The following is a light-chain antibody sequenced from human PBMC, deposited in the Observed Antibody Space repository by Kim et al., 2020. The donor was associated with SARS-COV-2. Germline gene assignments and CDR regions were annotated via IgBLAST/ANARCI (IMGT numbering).Light chain of an antibody. Sequence: GDRCTITCQASQDIKKYLNWFQQKPGKAPKLLIYDASNLESGVPSRFSGSGSGTHFTLTISSLQPVDVATYYCQQSDRLPLTFGPGTKVDIK. V-gene: IGKV1-33*01. CDR3: QQSDRLPLT. CDR1: QDIKKY. J-gene: IGKJ3*01. CDR2: DAS.